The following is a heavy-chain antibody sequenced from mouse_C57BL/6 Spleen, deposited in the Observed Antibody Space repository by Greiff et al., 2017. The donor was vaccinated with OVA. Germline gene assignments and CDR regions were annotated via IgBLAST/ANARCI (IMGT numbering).Heavy chain of an antibody. V-gene: IGHV14-4*01. CDR3: TTGGGFSFAY. J-gene: IGHJ3*01. CDR1: GFNIKDDY. Sequence: EVQLQQSGAELVRPGASVKLSCTASGFNIKDDYMHWVKQRPEQGLEWIGWIDPENGDTEYASKFQGKATITADTSSNTAYLQLSSLTSEDTAVYYCTTGGGFSFAYWGQGTLVTVSA. CDR2: IDPENGDT.